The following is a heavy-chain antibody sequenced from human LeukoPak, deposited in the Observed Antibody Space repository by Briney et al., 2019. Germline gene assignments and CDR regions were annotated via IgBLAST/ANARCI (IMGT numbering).Heavy chain of an antibody. CDR3: ARKGGDYDDYFDY. J-gene: IGHJ4*02. V-gene: IGHV3-33*01. CDR1: GFTFSSYG. Sequence: GGSLRLSCAASGFTFSSYGMHWVRQAPGKGLEWVAVIWYDGSNKYYADSVKGRFTISRDNSKNTLYLQMNSLRAEDTAVYYCARKGGDYDDYFDYWGQGTLVTVSS. D-gene: IGHD4-17*01. CDR2: IWYDGSNK.